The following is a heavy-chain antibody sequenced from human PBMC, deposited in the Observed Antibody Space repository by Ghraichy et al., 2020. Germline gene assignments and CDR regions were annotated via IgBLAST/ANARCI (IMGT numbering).Heavy chain of an antibody. CDR3: ARDLIDY. CDR1: GFTVSSSY. J-gene: IGHJ4*02. V-gene: IGHV3-66*02. CDR2: IYSGGST. Sequence: GGSLRLSCAASGFTVSSSYMSWVRQAPGKGLEWVSTIYSGGSTYYADSVKGRFTISRDKTKNTLYLQMNSLRAGDTAVYYCARDLIDYWGQGTLVTVSS. D-gene: IGHD3-3*01.